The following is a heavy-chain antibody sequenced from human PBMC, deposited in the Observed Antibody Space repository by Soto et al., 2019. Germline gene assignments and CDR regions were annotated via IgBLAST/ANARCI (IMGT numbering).Heavy chain of an antibody. Sequence: ASVKVSCKVSGYTLTELSMHWVRQAPGNGLERMGGFDPEDGETIYAQKFQGRVTMTEDTSTDTAYMELSSLRAEDTAVYYLATGHRATLRMGDALDFWGQGTMVTV. D-gene: IGHD1-1*01. CDR3: ATGHRATLRMGDALDF. J-gene: IGHJ3*01. CDR1: GYTLTELS. V-gene: IGHV1-24*01. CDR2: FDPEDGET.